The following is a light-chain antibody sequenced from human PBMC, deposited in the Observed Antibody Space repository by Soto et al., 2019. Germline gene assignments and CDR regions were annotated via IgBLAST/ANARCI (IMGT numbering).Light chain of an antibody. CDR3: MQDYNYPRT. Sequence: AIQMTQSPSSLSASVGDRVTITCRASQGISNDLGWYQQKPGNAPKVLIYAASTLQSGVPSRFSGSGSGKDFTLTITSLQPEDFATYYCMQDYNYPRTFGQGTKVEIK. V-gene: IGKV1-6*01. CDR1: QGISND. CDR2: AAS. J-gene: IGKJ1*01.